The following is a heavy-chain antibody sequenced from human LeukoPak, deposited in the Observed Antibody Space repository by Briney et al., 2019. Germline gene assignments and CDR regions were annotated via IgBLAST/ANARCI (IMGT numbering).Heavy chain of an antibody. CDR3: ARETVVAATTRVYYYYYMDV. V-gene: IGHV1-2*02. CDR2: INPNSGGT. D-gene: IGHD2-15*01. Sequence: ASVKVSCKASGYTFTGYYMHWVRQAPGQGLKWMGWINPNSGGTNYAQKFQGRVTMTRDTSISTAYMELSRLRSDDTAVYYCARETVVAATTRVYYYYYMDVWGKGTTVTISS. CDR1: GYTFTGYY. J-gene: IGHJ6*03.